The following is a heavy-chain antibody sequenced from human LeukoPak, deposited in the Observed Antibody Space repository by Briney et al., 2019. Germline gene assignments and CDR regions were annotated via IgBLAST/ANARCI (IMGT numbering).Heavy chain of an antibody. Sequence: PGGSLRLTCAASGFTFSGYWMHWVRQAPGKGLVWVSRINSDGSRTTYADSVKGRFTISRDNAKNTLYLQMNSLRAEDTAVYFCALGYNTNWYYFDYWGQGTPVTVSS. D-gene: IGHD6-13*01. CDR3: ALGYNTNWYYFDY. CDR1: GFTFSGYW. V-gene: IGHV3-74*01. J-gene: IGHJ4*02. CDR2: INSDGSRT.